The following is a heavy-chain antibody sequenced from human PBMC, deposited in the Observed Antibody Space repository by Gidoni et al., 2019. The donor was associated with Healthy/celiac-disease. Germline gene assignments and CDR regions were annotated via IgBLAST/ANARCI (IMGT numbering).Heavy chain of an antibody. J-gene: IGHJ4*02. D-gene: IGHD6-13*01. CDR1: GGSIRSGGYY. CDR2: IYYSGST. V-gene: IGHV4-31*03. CDR3: ARDLRKIAAGYFDY. Sequence: QVQLQESGPGLVKPSQTLSLTCTVSGGSIRSGGYYWSWIRQHPGKGLEWIGYIYYSGSTYYNPSLKSRVTISVDTSKNQFSLKLSSVTAADTAVYYCARDLRKIAAGYFDYWGQGTLVTVSS.